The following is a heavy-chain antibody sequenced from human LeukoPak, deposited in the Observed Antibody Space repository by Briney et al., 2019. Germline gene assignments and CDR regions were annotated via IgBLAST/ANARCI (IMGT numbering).Heavy chain of an antibody. V-gene: IGHV4-34*01. CDR1: GGSFSGYY. CDR2: INHSGST. D-gene: IGHD3-9*01. J-gene: IGHJ4*02. Sequence: SETLSLTCAVYGGSFSGYYWSWIRQPPGKGPEWIGEINHSGSTNYNPSLKSRVTISVDTSKNQFSLKLSSVTAADTAVYYCARGAYYDILTGYYTLSYYFDYWGQGTLVTVSS. CDR3: ARGAYYDILTGYYTLSYYFDY.